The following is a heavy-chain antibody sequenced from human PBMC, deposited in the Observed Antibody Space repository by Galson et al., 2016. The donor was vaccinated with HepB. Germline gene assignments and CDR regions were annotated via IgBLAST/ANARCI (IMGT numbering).Heavy chain of an antibody. D-gene: IGHD3-22*01. Sequence: QSGAEVKKPGESLKISCKGSGYTFTRYWIGWVCQMLGKGLESMGINYPGDADTRYRPSLQRQVTMSANKSISTASLQWSSLKAADTAMYYCARFYESTGYCDYWGQGTLVTVSS. CDR1: GYTFTRYW. CDR2: NYPGDADT. J-gene: IGHJ4*02. V-gene: IGHV5-51*01. CDR3: ARFYESTGYCDY.